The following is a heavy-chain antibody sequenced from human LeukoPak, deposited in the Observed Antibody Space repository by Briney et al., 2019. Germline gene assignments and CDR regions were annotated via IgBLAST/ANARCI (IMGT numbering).Heavy chain of an antibody. J-gene: IGHJ4*02. V-gene: IGHV1-2*02. CDR1: GYTFTSYG. CDR3: ARGTGRLRFLEWLSHHFDY. D-gene: IGHD3-3*01. Sequence: ASVKVSCKASGYTFTSYGISWVRQAPGQGLEWMGWINPNNDGTNYAQKFQGRLTMTRDTSISTAYMELSRLNSDDTAVYYCARGTGRLRFLEWLSHHFDYWGQGTLVTVSS. CDR2: INPNNDGT.